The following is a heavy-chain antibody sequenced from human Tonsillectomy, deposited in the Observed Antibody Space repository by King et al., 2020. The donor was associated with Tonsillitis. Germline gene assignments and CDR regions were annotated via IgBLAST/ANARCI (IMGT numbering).Heavy chain of an antibody. CDR1: GFSFDDYA. CDR2: ISWNRDSI. J-gene: IGHJ6*03. D-gene: IGHD7-27*01. V-gene: IGHV3-9*03. CDR3: AKAHWGNFYYYNMDV. Sequence: VQLVESGGGLVQPGRSLRLSCAASGFSFDDYAMHWVRQLPGKGLEWVAGISWNRDSIGYGDSVKGRFTVSRDNAKNSLYLQMNSLSAEDMAIYYCAKAHWGNFYYYNMDVWGKGTTVTVSS.